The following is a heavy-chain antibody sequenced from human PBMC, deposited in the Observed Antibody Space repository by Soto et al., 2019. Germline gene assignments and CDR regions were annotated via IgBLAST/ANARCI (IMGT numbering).Heavy chain of an antibody. CDR2: INPSGGST. CDR1: GYTFTSYY. V-gene: IGHV1-46*03. Sequence: QVQLVQSGAEVKKPGASVKVSCKASGYTFTSYYMHWVRQAPGQGLEWMGIINPSGGSTSYAQKFQGRVTMTRDTSTSTVYMEPSILRSEDTSVYYCARDPLSTTRRVFDYWGQGTMVTVSS. J-gene: IGHJ4*02. CDR3: ARDPLSTTRRVFDY. D-gene: IGHD2-15*01.